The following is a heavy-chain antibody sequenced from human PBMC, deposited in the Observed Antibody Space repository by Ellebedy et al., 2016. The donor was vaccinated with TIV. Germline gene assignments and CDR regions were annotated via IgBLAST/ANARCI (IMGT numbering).Heavy chain of an antibody. CDR2: VYPNSGDT. CDR3: AAFPYISSSSAF. J-gene: IGHJ4*02. V-gene: IGHV1-2*02. CDR1: GYTFTGNY. Sequence: ASVKVSCKASGYTFTGNYMHWVRQAPGQGLEWMGWVYPNSGDTNYAQKFQGRVTLTRDTSTRTVYMEMSSLRSDDTAVYYCAAFPYISSSSAFWGQGTLVTVSS. D-gene: IGHD6-6*01.